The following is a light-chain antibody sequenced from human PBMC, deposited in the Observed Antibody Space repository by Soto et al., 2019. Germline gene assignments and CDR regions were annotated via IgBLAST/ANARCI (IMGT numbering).Light chain of an antibody. Sequence: DILLTQSPSTLFASVGHRVTITSRASQNINRWLAWYQHKPGKAPKLLIYKASSLHSGVPSRFSGSGSGTEFTLTISSLQPDDFATYCCQQYNSYSWTFGQGTKVDI. V-gene: IGKV1-5*03. CDR2: KAS. J-gene: IGKJ1*01. CDR1: QNINRW. CDR3: QQYNSYSWT.